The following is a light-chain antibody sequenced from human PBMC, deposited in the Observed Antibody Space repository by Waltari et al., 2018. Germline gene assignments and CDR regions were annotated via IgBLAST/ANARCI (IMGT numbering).Light chain of an antibody. CDR2: DAS. CDR3: QQYNRWPPIT. Sequence: EIVMTQSPATLSVSPGGRATRSCRASQSVYTNLAWYQQKPGQAPRLLIYDASTRATGIPARFTGSGSGTEFTLTISSLQSEDSAVYSCQQYNRWPPITFGQGTRLEIK. J-gene: IGKJ5*01. CDR1: QSVYTN. V-gene: IGKV3D-15*01.